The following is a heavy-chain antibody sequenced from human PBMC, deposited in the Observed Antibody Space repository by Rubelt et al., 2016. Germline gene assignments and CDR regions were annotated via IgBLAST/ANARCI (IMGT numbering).Heavy chain of an antibody. J-gene: IGHJ4*02. V-gene: IGHV1-69*04. D-gene: IGHD3-22*01. CDR2: IIPILGIA. Sequence: QVQLVQSGAEVKKPGSSVKVSCKASGGTFSSYAISWVRQAPGQGLEWMGRIIPILGIANYAQKFQGRVTITADKSTSTAYMELSSLRSEETAVYYCARDLTMNHQYYFDYWGQGTLVTVSS. CDR1: GGTFSSYA. CDR3: ARDLTMNHQYYFDY.